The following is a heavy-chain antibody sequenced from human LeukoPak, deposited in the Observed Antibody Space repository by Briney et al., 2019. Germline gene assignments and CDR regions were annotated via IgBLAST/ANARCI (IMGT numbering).Heavy chain of an antibody. V-gene: IGHV3-30*18. Sequence: PGGSLRLSCAASGFTFSSYGMHWVRQAPGKGLEWVAVISYDGSNKYYADSVKGRFTISRDNSKNTLYLQMNSLRAEDTAVYYCAKDSYGSGSSDYWGQGTLVTVSS. CDR1: GFTFSSYG. J-gene: IGHJ4*02. CDR3: AKDSYGSGSSDY. CDR2: ISYDGSNK. D-gene: IGHD3-10*01.